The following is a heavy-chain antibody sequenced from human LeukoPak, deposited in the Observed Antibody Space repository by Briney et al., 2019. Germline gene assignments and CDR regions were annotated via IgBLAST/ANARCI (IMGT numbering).Heavy chain of an antibody. D-gene: IGHD6-13*01. CDR3: AKDFDSSSCDY. CDR2: ISYDGSNK. J-gene: IGHJ4*02. CDR1: GFTFSSYG. V-gene: IGHV3-30*18. Sequence: GRSLRLSCAASGFTFSSYGMHWVRQAPGKGLEWVAVISYDGSNKYYADSVKGRFTTSRDNSKNTLYLQMNSLRAEDTAVYYCAKDFDSSSCDYWGQGTLVTVSS.